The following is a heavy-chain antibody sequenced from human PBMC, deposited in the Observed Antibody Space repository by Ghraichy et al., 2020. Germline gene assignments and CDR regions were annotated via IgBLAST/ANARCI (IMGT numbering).Heavy chain of an antibody. D-gene: IGHD2-15*01. CDR1: GGSIRSDDSY. J-gene: IGHJ5*02. CDR3: VRETGDCASTSCTPLGYCSGSSCYIGWFDP. V-gene: IGHV4-31*03. CDR2: IYHSGST. Sequence: TLSLTCTVSGGSIRSDDSYWSWIRQHPGKGLEWIGYIYHSGSTYYNPSLKSRVVMSLDKSLNQFSLNLTSVTVADTAVYYCVRETGDCASTSCTPLGYCSGSSCYIGWFDPWGHGTLVTASS.